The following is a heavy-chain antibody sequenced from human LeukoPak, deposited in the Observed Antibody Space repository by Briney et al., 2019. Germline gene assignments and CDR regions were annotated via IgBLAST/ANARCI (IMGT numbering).Heavy chain of an antibody. D-gene: IGHD6-19*01. CDR3: TRGGSVAGTYYFDY. J-gene: IGHJ4*02. CDR2: IRSKAYGGTT. CDR1: GFTFGDYA. Sequence: GGSLRLSCTTSGFTFGDYAMSWFRQAPGKGLEWVGFIRSKAYGGTTEYAASVKGRFTISRDDSKSIAYLQMNSLKTEDTAVYYCTRGGSVAGTYYFDYWGQGTLVTVSS. V-gene: IGHV3-49*03.